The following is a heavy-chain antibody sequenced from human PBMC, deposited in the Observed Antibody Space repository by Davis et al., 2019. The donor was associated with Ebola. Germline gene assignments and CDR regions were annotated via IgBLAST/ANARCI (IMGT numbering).Heavy chain of an antibody. CDR3: ARSRRGWFDP. J-gene: IGHJ5*02. CDR2: INHRGTT. V-gene: IGHV4-34*01. Sequence: MPSETLSLTCTVYGGSFSGYYWSWIRQPPGKGLEWIGEINHRGTTYYNPSLKSRVSISVDTSKNQFSLNLSSVTAADTAVYYCARSRRGWFDPWGQGTLVTVSS. CDR1: GGSFSGYY.